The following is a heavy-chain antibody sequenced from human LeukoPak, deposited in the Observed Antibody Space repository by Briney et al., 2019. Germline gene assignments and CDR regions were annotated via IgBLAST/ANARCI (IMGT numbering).Heavy chain of an antibody. CDR3: TRHARYYYGSGSYMDV. V-gene: IGHV3-73*01. CDR1: GFTFSGSA. D-gene: IGHD3-10*01. CDR2: IRSKANSYAT. J-gene: IGHJ6*04. Sequence: PGGSLRLSCAASGFTFSGSAMHWVRQASGKGLEWVGRIRSKANSYATAYAASVKGRFTISRDDSKNTAYLQMNSLKTEDTAVYYCTRHARYYYGSGSYMDVWGKGTTVTVSS.